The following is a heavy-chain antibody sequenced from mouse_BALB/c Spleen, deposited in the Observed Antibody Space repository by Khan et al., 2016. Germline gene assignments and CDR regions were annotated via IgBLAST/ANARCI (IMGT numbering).Heavy chain of an antibody. Sequence: EVQLQESGPGLVKPSQSLSLTCTVTGYSITSDYAWNWIRQSPGNKLEWMGYISYSGSTSYNPSLKSRISITQDTSKNQFFLQLNSVTTDDTATYYCARGMITPFDYWGQGTTLTVSS. D-gene: IGHD2-4*01. J-gene: IGHJ2*01. CDR1: GYSITSDYA. V-gene: IGHV3-2*02. CDR2: ISYSGST. CDR3: ARGMITPFDY.